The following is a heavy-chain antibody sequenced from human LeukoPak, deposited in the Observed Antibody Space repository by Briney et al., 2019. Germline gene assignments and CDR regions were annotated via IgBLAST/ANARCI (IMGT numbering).Heavy chain of an antibody. V-gene: IGHV3-48*04. CDR2: ISSSSSTI. D-gene: IGHD3-10*01. CDR3: ARDHGSTLYYYGSGRD. CDR1: GFTFSSYS. Sequence: GGSLRLSCAASGFTFSSYSMNWVRQAPGKGLEWVSYISSSSSTIYYADSVKGRFTISRDNAKNSLYLQMNSLRAEDTAVYYCARDHGSTLYYYGSGRDWGQGTLVTVSS. J-gene: IGHJ4*02.